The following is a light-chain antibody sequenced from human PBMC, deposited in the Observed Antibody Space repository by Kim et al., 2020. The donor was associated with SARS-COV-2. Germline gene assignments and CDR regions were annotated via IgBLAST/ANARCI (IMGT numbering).Light chain of an antibody. Sequence: SSGLTQDPAVSVALGQTVRITCQGDSLRSYYATWYQQKPGQATILVIYGKNNRPSGIPDRFSGSSSGNTASLTIPGPQAGDEADYYCNSRDSNDNVVFGG. CDR2: GKN. CDR1: SLRSYY. V-gene: IGLV3-19*01. J-gene: IGLJ2*01. CDR3: NSRDSNDNVV.